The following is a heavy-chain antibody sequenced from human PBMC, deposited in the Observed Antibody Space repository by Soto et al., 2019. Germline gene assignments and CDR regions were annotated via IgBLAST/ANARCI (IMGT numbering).Heavy chain of an antibody. CDR2: INPATGAA. D-gene: IGHD3-3*01. J-gene: IGHJ3*02. V-gene: IGHV1-2*02. CDR3: ARGGGVGVAGSAAFDM. Sequence: QLHLVQSGAVVKKPGASVTVSCSASGYPVTAYYMHWVRQAPGRGLEWMGGINPATGAAKYTQTFRGRVTMAGDTSTSTVFMELRGPTSEDTAVFYCARGGGVGVAGSAAFDMWGQGTVVTVSS. CDR1: GYPVTAYY.